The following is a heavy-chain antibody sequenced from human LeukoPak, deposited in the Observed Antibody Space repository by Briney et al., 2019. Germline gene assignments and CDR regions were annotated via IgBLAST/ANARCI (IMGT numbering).Heavy chain of an antibody. CDR2: ISSDSNYI. CDR3: ASRYCTSTNCYAFDI. Sequence: PGGSLRLSCAASGFTFSSYSMNWVRQAPGKGLEWVSSISSDSNYIFYADSVQGRFTISRDNAENSLLLQMNSLRAEDTAVYYCASRYCTSTNCYAFDIWGQGTMVTVSS. J-gene: IGHJ3*02. D-gene: IGHD2-2*01. V-gene: IGHV3-21*01. CDR1: GFTFSSYS.